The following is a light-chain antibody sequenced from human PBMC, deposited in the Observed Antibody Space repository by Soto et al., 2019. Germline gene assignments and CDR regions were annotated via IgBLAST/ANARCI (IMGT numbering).Light chain of an antibody. CDR1: QVIGSRY. V-gene: IGKV3-20*01. Sequence: EIVMTQSPGTLSLSPGERATISCRASQVIGSRYLAWYHQKSGQAPMLLIYGASSRATGIPDRFSGSGSGTDFTLTISRLEPEDFGVYYCQQFGSSIPHTCGQGTKLEIK. J-gene: IGKJ2*01. CDR2: GAS. CDR3: QQFGSSIPHT.